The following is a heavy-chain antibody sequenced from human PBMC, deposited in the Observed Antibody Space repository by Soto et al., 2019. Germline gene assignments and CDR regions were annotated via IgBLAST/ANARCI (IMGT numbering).Heavy chain of an antibody. J-gene: IGHJ4*01. D-gene: IGHD6-19*01. CDR3: ARSSGTYSGFDY. Sequence: ASVKVSCKASGYSFTAYCVHWVRQAPGQGLEWMGWINPNSGGTNYAQRFQGRVAMTTDTSTNTAYMELNSLKSDDTALYFCARSSGTYSGFDYWGQGTQVTASS. CDR1: GYSFTAYC. CDR2: INPNSGGT. V-gene: IGHV1-2*02.